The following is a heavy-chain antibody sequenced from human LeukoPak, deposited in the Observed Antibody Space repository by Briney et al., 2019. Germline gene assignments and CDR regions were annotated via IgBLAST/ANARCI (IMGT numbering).Heavy chain of an antibody. Sequence: WIVYIYSSGSTNYTPSLKSRVTISVDTSKNPFSLKLSSVTAADTAVYYCARVSFGESYYDYWGQGTLVTVSS. D-gene: IGHD3-10*01. J-gene: IGHJ4*02. CDR3: ARVSFGESYYDY. V-gene: IGHV4-59*01. CDR2: IYSSGST.